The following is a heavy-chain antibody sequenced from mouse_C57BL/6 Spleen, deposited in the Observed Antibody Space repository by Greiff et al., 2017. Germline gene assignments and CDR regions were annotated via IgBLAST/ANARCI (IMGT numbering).Heavy chain of an antibody. J-gene: IGHJ2*01. CDR2: IYPRSGNT. CDR3: APELTGSGYFDD. V-gene: IGHV1-81*01. CDR1: GYTFTSYG. D-gene: IGHD4-1*01. Sequence: VQLVESGAELARPGASVKLSCKASGYTFTSYGISWVKQSTGQGLEWIGEIYPRSGNTYYNEKFKGKATLTADKSSSTAYMELRSLTSEDSAVYFCAPELTGSGYFDDWGKGTTLTVSS.